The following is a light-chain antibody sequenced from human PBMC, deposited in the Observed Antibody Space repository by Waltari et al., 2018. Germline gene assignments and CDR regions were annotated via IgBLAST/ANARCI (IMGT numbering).Light chain of an antibody. CDR2: DNN. Sequence: QSVLTQPPSVSAAPGQKVTISCSGSISNIGNYYVSWYHQLPGAAPKLLIYDNNKRATVIPHRCSESKFGTSATLGITGLQIGDEADYYCATWDNSLTEVVFGGGTKLTVL. CDR3: ATWDNSLTEVV. J-gene: IGLJ2*01. CDR1: ISNIGNYY. V-gene: IGLV1-51*01.